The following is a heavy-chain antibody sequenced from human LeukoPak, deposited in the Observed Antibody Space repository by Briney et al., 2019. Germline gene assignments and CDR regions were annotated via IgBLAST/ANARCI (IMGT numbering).Heavy chain of an antibody. D-gene: IGHD3-10*01. Sequence: SETLSLTCTVSGGSISSYYWSWIRQPPGKGLEWIGYIYYSGSTNYNPSLKSRLTISVDTSKNKFSLKLSSLTAADPAVYYCATRYYGSGSYYNVEGMDVWGQGTTVTVSS. CDR3: ATRYYGSGSYYNVEGMDV. CDR2: IYYSGST. CDR1: GGSISSYY. J-gene: IGHJ6*02. V-gene: IGHV4-59*01.